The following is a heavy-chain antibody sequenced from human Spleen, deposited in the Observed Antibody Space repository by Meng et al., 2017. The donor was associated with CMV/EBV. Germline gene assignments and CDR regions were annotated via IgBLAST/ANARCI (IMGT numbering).Heavy chain of an antibody. Sequence: ASVKVSCKVSGNTLTDLSIHWVRQAPGKGLEWMGGFDPEEGEIRYAQRFQGRVTMTEDTATETGYMELSSLTSEDTAVYYCATDGIITGTQGGRPLDYFGLDVWGQGTTVTVSS. D-gene: IGHD1-7*01. CDR3: ATDGIITGTQGGRPLDYFGLDV. CDR1: GNTLTDLS. CDR2: FDPEEGEI. V-gene: IGHV1-24*01. J-gene: IGHJ6*02.